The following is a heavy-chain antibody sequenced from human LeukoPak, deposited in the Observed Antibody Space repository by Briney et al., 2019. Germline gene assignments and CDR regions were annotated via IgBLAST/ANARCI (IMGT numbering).Heavy chain of an antibody. J-gene: IGHJ4*02. CDR3: ARDTRYSGYDSPAWYFDY. V-gene: IGHV3-66*01. Sequence: GGSLRLSCAASGFTVSSNYMSWVRQAPGKGLEWVSVIYSGGSTYYADSVKGRFTISRDNSKNTLYHQMNSLRAEDTAVYYCARDTRYSGYDSPAWYFDYWGQGTLVTVSS. CDR2: IYSGGST. CDR1: GFTVSSNY. D-gene: IGHD5-12*01.